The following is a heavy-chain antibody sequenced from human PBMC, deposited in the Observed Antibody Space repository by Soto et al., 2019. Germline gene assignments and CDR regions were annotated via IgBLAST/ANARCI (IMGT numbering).Heavy chain of an antibody. D-gene: IGHD2-2*01. Sequence: GRSLRLSCAASVFTFSSYAMSWVRQAPGKGLEWVSAISGSGGSTYYADSVKGRFTISRDNSKNTLYLQMNSLRAEETAVYYCEKVTVVLQARQGMGVWGQGTRVTVSS. J-gene: IGHJ6*02. V-gene: IGHV3-23*01. CDR2: ISGSGGST. CDR3: EKVTVVLQARQGMGV. CDR1: VFTFSSYA.